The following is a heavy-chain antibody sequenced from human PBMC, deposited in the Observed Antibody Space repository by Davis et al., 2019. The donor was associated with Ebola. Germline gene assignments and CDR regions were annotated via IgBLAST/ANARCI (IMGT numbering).Heavy chain of an antibody. J-gene: IGHJ6*03. V-gene: IGHV4-4*02. CDR2: IYHSGST. CDR1: GGSISSSNW. D-gene: IGHD5-18*01. CDR3: ARVVSVANPTDTAMDYYYYMDV. Sequence: PSETLSLTCAVSGGSISSSNWWSWVRQPPGKGLEWIGEIYHSGSTNYNPSLKSRVTISVDKSKNQFSLKLSSVTAADTAVYYCARVVSVANPTDTAMDYYYYMDVWGKGTTVTVSS.